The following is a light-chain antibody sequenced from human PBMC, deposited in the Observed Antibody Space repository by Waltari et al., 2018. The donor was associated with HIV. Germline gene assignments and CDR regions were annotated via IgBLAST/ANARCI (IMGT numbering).Light chain of an antibody. Sequence: QSVLTQPPSASGTPGQRVTISCSGSSSNIGSNTVNWYQQLPGTAPRLLIYSNNQRPSGVPDRFSGSKSGTSASLALSGLQSEDEADYYCAAWDDSLSGLVVFGGGTKLTVL. CDR1: SSNIGSNT. CDR3: AAWDDSLSGLVV. CDR2: SNN. J-gene: IGLJ2*01. V-gene: IGLV1-44*01.